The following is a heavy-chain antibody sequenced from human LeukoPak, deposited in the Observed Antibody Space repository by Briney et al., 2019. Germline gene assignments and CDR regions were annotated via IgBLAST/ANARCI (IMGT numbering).Heavy chain of an antibody. D-gene: IGHD5-12*01. CDR1: GVTFSTYT. Sequence: GGSLRLSCAASGVTFSTYTMNWVRQAPGKGLEWVSSISGSGSYKYYADSVKGRFTISRDNAKNSLYLQINSLRAEDTAVYYCARDEVAGGYGMDVWGQGTTVTVSS. CDR2: ISGSGSYK. V-gene: IGHV3-21*01. CDR3: ARDEVAGGYGMDV. J-gene: IGHJ6*02.